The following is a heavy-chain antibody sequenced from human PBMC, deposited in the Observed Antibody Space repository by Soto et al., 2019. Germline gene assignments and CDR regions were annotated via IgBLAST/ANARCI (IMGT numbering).Heavy chain of an antibody. Sequence: QVQLQESGPGLVKPSGTLSLTCAVSGGSISSSNWWSWVRQPPGKGLGGLGELYHSGSTNYNPSLKRRVTTSVDKSKNHFSLKLSSVTAAETAVYYCASVGGGYYYAMDVWGQGTTVTVSS. CDR3: ASVGGGYYYAMDV. CDR1: GGSISSSNW. V-gene: IGHV4-4*02. J-gene: IGHJ6*02. D-gene: IGHD3-16*01. CDR2: LYHSGST.